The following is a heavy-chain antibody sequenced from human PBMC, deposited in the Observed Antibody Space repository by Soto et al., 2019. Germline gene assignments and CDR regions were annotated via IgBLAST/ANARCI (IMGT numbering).Heavy chain of an antibody. CDR1: GYSFTSYW. Sequence: GESLKISCKGSGYSFTSYWIGWVRQMPGKGLEWMGIIYPGDSDTRYSPSFQGQVTISADKSISTAYLQWSSLKASDTAMYYCARRSVGVDTAMGNVYYYMDVWGKGTTVTVSS. J-gene: IGHJ6*03. CDR2: IYPGDSDT. CDR3: ARRSVGVDTAMGNVYYYMDV. V-gene: IGHV5-51*01. D-gene: IGHD5-18*01.